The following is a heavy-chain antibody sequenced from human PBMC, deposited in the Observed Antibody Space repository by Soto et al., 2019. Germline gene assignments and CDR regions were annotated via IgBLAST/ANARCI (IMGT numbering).Heavy chain of an antibody. D-gene: IGHD1-26*01. V-gene: IGHV3-72*01. CDR3: ARVSLVGPSGGRYFDY. CDR2: IKNKANSYTT. J-gene: IGHJ4*02. CDR1: GFTFSAHY. Sequence: EVQLVESGGGLVQPGGSLRLSCAASGFTFSAHYMDWVRQAPGKGPEWVGRIKNKANSYTTEYAASVEGRFTISREDSQNSLYLQMNSLKTEDTAVYYCARVSLVGPSGGRYFDYWGQGSQVAVSS.